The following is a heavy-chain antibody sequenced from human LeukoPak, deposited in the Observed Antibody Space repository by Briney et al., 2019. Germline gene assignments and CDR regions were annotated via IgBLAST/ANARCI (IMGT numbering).Heavy chain of an antibody. CDR3: ARGHNRNAQHFDY. CDR1: GGSISSYY. D-gene: IGHD1-20*01. CDR2: IYYSGST. Sequence: SETLSLTCTVSGGSISSYYWSWIRQPPGKGLEWIGYIYYSGSTNYNPSLKSRVTISVDTSKNQFSLKLSSVTAADTAVYYCARGHNRNAQHFDYWGQGTLVTVSS. J-gene: IGHJ4*02. V-gene: IGHV4-59*01.